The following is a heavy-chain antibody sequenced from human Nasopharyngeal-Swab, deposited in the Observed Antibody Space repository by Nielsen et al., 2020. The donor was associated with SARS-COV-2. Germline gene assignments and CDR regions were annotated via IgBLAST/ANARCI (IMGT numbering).Heavy chain of an antibody. CDR1: GFTFSNYC. Sequence: GESLKISCAASGFTFSNYCMHWVRQAPGKGLEWVAVIWYGGSNKYYADSVKGRFTISRDNSKNTVYLQMNSLRAEDTAVYYCAAAPSGDYGGYWGQGTLVTVSS. V-gene: IGHV3-33*01. CDR2: IWYGGSNK. CDR3: AAAPSGDYGGY. D-gene: IGHD4-23*01. J-gene: IGHJ4*02.